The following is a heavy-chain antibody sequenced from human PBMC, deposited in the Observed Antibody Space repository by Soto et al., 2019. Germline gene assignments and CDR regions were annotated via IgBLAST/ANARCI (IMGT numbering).Heavy chain of an antibody. D-gene: IGHD6-19*01. CDR1: GYTFTRYN. V-gene: IGHV1-3*01. CDR2: INVGNCNT. Sequence: QVQFVQSGAEVKKPGASVKVSCKTPGYTFTRYNLHWVRQAPGQRLEWMGWINVGNCNTRYSQKFQGRLTLTRDTPGNTAYLALNSLISEDTAVYYCATPQDDDGCLDSWGQGTLVTVSS. CDR3: ATPQDDDGCLDS. J-gene: IGHJ4*02.